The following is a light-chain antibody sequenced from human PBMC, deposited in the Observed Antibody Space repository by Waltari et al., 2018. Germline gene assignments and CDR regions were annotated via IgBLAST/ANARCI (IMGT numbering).Light chain of an antibody. CDR2: ENY. Sequence: QSVLTQPPSVSAAPGQKVTISCSGSTSNIGNNYVSWYQQLPGTAPKLLMYENYKRPSGIPDRFSGSNSGTSATLGITGLQTGDEADYYCGTWDSSLSAGVFGGGTKLTVL. J-gene: IGLJ3*02. CDR1: TSNIGNNY. CDR3: GTWDSSLSAGV. V-gene: IGLV1-51*02.